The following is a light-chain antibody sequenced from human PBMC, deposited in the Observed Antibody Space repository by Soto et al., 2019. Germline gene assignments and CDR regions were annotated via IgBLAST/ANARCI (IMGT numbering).Light chain of an antibody. CDR1: SSNIGSNY. CDR2: RNN. J-gene: IGLJ1*01. Sequence: QSVLTQTPSASVTPGQRVTISCSGSSSNIGSNYVYWYQQLPGTAPKLLIHRNNQRPSGVPDRFSGSKSGTSASLAISGLRSEDEADYYCAAWDDSLSGRYVFGTGTKLTVL. V-gene: IGLV1-47*01. CDR3: AAWDDSLSGRYV.